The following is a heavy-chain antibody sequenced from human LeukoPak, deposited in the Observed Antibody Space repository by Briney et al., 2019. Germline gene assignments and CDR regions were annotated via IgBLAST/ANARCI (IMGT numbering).Heavy chain of an antibody. CDR3: ARRRDSSSWFFPNYYYYYMDV. CDR1: GGSFSGYY. J-gene: IGHJ6*03. CDR2: INHSGST. Sequence: PSETLSLTCAVYGGSFSGYYWSWIRQPPGKGLEWIGEINHSGSTNYNPSLKSRVTISVDTSKNQFSLKLSSVTAADTAVYYCARRRDSSSWFFPNYYYYYMDVWGKGTTVTISS. V-gene: IGHV4-34*01. D-gene: IGHD6-13*01.